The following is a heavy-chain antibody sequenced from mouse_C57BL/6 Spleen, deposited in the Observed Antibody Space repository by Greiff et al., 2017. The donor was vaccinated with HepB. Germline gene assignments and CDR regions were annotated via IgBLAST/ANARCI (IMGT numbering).Heavy chain of an antibody. V-gene: IGHV7-3*01. D-gene: IGHD2-3*01. Sequence: EVQLVESGGGLVQPGGSLSLSCAASGFTFTDYYMSWVRQPPGKALEWLGFIRNKANGYTTEYSASVKGRFTISRDNSQSILYLQMNALRAEDSATYYCARYWGLLRGYFDVWGTGTTVTVSS. CDR1: GFTFTDYY. CDR3: ARYWGLLRGYFDV. J-gene: IGHJ1*03. CDR2: IRNKANGYTT.